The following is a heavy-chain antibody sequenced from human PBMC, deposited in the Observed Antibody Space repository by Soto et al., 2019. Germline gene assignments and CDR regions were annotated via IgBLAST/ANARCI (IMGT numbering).Heavy chain of an antibody. Sequence: LRLSCAASGFTFSSYAMDWVRQAPGKGLEWVAVISYDGSNKYYADSVKGRFTISRDNSKNTLYLQMNSLRAEDTAVYYCARDRVVVVPAANIQYYYYYGMDVWGQGTTVTVSS. CDR2: ISYDGSNK. D-gene: IGHD2-2*01. CDR3: ARDRVVVVPAANIQYYYYYGMDV. J-gene: IGHJ6*02. CDR1: GFTFSSYA. V-gene: IGHV3-30-3*01.